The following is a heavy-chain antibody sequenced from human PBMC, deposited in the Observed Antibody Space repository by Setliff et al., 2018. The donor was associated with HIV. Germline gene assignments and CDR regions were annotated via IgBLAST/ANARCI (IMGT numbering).Heavy chain of an antibody. CDR3: ARQLSNSFDY. Sequence: ASVKVSCKASGGTFSSYAISWVRQAPGQGLEWMGWISPDNANTRISQRFRGSVTMTRDRSINTAYMEFSGLTSDDTAVYYCARQLSNSFDYWGQGTLVTAPQ. J-gene: IGHJ4*02. V-gene: IGHV1-2*02. CDR1: GGTFSSYA. D-gene: IGHD1-1*01. CDR2: ISPDNANT.